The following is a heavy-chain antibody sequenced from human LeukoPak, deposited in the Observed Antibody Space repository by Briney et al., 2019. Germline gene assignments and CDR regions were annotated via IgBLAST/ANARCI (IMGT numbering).Heavy chain of an antibody. Sequence: PGVSLRLSCAASGFTFSDYYMSWIRQAPGKGLEWVSYISSSGSTIYYADSVKGRFTISRDNAKNSLYLQMNSLRAEDTAVYYCARGQGSSLPHAFDIWGQGTMVTVSS. CDR2: ISSSGSTI. J-gene: IGHJ3*02. CDR3: ARGQGSSLPHAFDI. D-gene: IGHD5/OR15-5a*01. CDR1: GFTFSDYY. V-gene: IGHV3-11*01.